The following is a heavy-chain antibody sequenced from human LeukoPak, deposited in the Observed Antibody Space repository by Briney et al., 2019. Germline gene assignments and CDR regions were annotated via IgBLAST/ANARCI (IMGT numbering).Heavy chain of an antibody. J-gene: IGHJ3*02. CDR2: TYYRSKWSN. CDR1: GDIVSSNSAA. D-gene: IGHD6-19*01. V-gene: IGHV6-1*01. CDR3: ARFRYSSGGSDAFDI. Sequence: SQTLSLTCAISGDIVSSNSAAWSWIRQSPSRGLEWLGRTYYRSKWSNDYALSVKSRITINPDTSKNQFSLQLNSVTPEDTAVYFCARFRYSSGGSDAFDIRGQGTMVTVSS.